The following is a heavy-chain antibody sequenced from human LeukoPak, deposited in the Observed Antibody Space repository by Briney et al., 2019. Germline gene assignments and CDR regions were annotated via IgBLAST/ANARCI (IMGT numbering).Heavy chain of an antibody. Sequence: GASVKVSCKASGYTFTGYYMHWVRQAPGQGLGWMGWINPNSGGTNYAQKFQGRVTMTRDTSISTAYMELSRLRSDDTAVYYCARVPTAMVGYAFDIWGQGTMVTVSS. D-gene: IGHD5-18*01. J-gene: IGHJ3*02. CDR1: GYTFTGYY. CDR3: ARVPTAMVGYAFDI. V-gene: IGHV1-2*02. CDR2: INPNSGGT.